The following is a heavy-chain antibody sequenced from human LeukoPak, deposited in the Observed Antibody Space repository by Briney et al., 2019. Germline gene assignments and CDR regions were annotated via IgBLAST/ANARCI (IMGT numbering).Heavy chain of an antibody. CDR1: GGSISSGAYY. D-gene: IGHD2-8*01. CDR2: IYYSGST. V-gene: IGHV4-31*03. Sequence: SETLSLTCTVSGGSISSGAYYWSWIRQHPGKGLEWIGYIYYSGSTYYNPSLKSRLTISVDTSKNQFSLKLSSVTAADTAVYYCARKVYAPYLDSWGQGTLVTVSS. CDR3: ARKVYAPYLDS. J-gene: IGHJ4*02.